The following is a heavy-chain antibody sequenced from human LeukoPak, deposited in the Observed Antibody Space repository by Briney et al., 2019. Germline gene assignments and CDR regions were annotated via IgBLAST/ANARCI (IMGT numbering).Heavy chain of an antibody. J-gene: IGHJ4*02. Sequence: GASVKVSCKASGYTFSAYGFSWVRQAPGQGLEWMGWISTYNGNRNYEQKFQGRVTMTTDTSTSTAYMELRSLRSDDTAMYYCVRSDNSGYYPRPLDDWGQVTLVTVSS. CDR2: ISTYNGNR. D-gene: IGHD3-22*01. CDR1: GYTFSAYG. V-gene: IGHV1-18*01. CDR3: VRSDNSGYYPRPLDD.